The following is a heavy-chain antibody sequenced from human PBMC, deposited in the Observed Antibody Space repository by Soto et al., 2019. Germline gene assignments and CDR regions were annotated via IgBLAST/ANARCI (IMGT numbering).Heavy chain of an antibody. J-gene: IGHJ4*02. V-gene: IGHV4-59*01. CDR1: GTSISNYY. CDR3: AREHTRSAPFDY. CDR2: IYDSGNT. D-gene: IGHD2-2*02. Sequence: SETLSLTCTVSGTSISNYYWSWIRQPPGKGLEWIGHIYDSGNTNYNPSLKSGVTMSVDTSKNQFFLKLTSVTAADTAVYYCAREHTRSAPFDYGAREPLVPFS.